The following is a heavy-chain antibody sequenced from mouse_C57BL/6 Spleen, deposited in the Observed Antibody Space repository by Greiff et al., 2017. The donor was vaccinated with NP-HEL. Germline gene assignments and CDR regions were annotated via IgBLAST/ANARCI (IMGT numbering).Heavy chain of an antibody. CDR1: GYSITSGYY. CDR3: ARRGPPPYFDY. J-gene: IGHJ2*01. CDR2: ISYDGSN. Sequence: EVKLVESGPGLVKPSQSLSLTCSVTGYSITSGYYWNWIRQFPGNKLEWMGYISYDGSNNYNPSLKNRISITRDTSKNQFFLKLNSVTTEDTATYYCARRGPPPYFDYWGQGTTLTVSS. V-gene: IGHV3-6*01.